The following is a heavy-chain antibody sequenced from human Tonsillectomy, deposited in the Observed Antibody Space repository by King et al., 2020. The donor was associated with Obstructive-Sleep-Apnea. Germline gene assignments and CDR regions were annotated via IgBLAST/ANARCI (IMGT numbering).Heavy chain of an antibody. CDR3: ARVYVSTSSGGHPDY. CDR2: SSYDGSKK. D-gene: IGHD6-6*01. Sequence: VQLVESGGGVVQPGRSLRLSCAASGFTVSHYVMHWVRQATGKGLEWAAVSSYDGSKKYYADSVNGRFTISRDNFKNTLYLQMNSLKVEDTAVYYCARVYVSTSSGGHPDYWGQGTLVTVSS. V-gene: IGHV3-30-3*01. J-gene: IGHJ4*02. CDR1: GFTVSHYV.